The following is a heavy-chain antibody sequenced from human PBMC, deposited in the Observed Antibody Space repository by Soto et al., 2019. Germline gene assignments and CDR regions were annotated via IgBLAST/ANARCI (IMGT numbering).Heavy chain of an antibody. D-gene: IGHD6-6*01. CDR2: TYYRSKWYN. J-gene: IGHJ6*03. CDR1: GDSVSSNSAA. V-gene: IGHV6-1*01. CDR3: ARELGIAARPFYYYYMDF. Sequence: PSQTLSLTCAISGDSVSSNSAAWNCIRQSPSRGLEWLGRTYYRSKWYNDYAVSVKSRITINPDTSKNQFSLQLNSVTPEDTAVYYCARELGIAARPFYYYYMDFWGKGTTVTVSS.